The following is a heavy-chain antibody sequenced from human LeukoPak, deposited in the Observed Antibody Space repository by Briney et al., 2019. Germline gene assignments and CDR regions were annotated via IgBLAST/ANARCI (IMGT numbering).Heavy chain of an antibody. CDR3: ARGGGSYYLDYFDY. CDR2: FDPENGET. Sequence: ASVKVSCKVSGYTLTELSIHWVRQAPGKGLEWMGGFDPENGETIYAQKFQGRVTMTRDTSTSTVYMELSSLRSEDTAVYYCARGGGSYYLDYFDYWGQGTLVTVSS. V-gene: IGHV1-24*01. CDR1: GYTLTELS. D-gene: IGHD1-26*01. J-gene: IGHJ4*02.